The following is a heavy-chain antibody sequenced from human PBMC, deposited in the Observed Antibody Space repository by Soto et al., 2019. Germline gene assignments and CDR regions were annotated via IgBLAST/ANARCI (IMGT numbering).Heavy chain of an antibody. J-gene: IGHJ4*03. CDR1: GFTFSSNA. V-gene: IGHV3-23*01. D-gene: IGHD3-10*01. CDR3: AKRHYYGSGSFALAT. Sequence: EVRLLESGGGLVQPGGSLRLSCAGSGFTFSSNAMSWVRQAPGKGLEWVSSVRGDGDASDYADSEKGRFTVSRHNSKNTLYLQMNSLRAEDTAVYYCAKRHYYGSGSFALATWGQGTLVTVSS. CDR2: VRGDGDAS.